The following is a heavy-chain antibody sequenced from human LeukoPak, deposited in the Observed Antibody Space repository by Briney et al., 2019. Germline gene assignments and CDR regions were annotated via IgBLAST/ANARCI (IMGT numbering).Heavy chain of an antibody. Sequence: SETLSLTYTVSGGSISGHYWSWIRQPPGKGLEWIGYIYYSGSTNYNPSLKSRTTISLDTSKSQFSLKLNSVTAADTAVYYCARDGDYDWYFDLWGRGTLVTVSS. CDR1: GGSISGHY. CDR3: ARDGDYDWYFDL. V-gene: IGHV4-59*11. D-gene: IGHD4-17*01. CDR2: IYYSGST. J-gene: IGHJ2*01.